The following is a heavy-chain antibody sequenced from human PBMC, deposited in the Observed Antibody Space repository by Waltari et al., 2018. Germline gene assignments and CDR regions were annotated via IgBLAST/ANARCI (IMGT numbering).Heavy chain of an antibody. V-gene: IGHV3-21*01. CDR2: ISSSSSYI. D-gene: IGHD3-22*01. CDR3: ARVDDSSGLNHSDGFDI. Sequence: EVQLVESGGGLVKPGGSLRLSCAASGFTFSSYSMNWVRQAPGKGLEWVSSISSSSSYIYYADSVKGRFTISRDNAKNSLYLQMNSLRAEDTAVYYCARVDDSSGLNHSDGFDIWGQGTMVTVSS. CDR1: GFTFSSYS. J-gene: IGHJ3*02.